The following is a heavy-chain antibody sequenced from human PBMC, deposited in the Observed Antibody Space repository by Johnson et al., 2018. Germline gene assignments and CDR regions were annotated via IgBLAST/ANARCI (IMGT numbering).Heavy chain of an antibody. Sequence: VQLVQSGGGLVQPGRSLRLTCSASGFMFGDYAMSWSRQAPGKGLEWVGFIRTKTNGGTTEHAACVKGRFTISRDDSKRMAYLQMNSLKAEDTAVYYCSRGWSGSIREHFDYWGQGTLFTVSS. CDR3: SRGWSGSIREHFDY. CDR2: IRTKTNGGTT. V-gene: IGHV3-49*03. J-gene: IGHJ4*02. CDR1: GFMFGDYA. D-gene: IGHD1-26*01.